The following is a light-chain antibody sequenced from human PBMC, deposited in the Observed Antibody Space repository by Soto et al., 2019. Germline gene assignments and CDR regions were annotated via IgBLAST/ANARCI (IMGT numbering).Light chain of an antibody. CDR1: KLGDRY. CDR3: QAWDSSTSVV. CDR2: QDD. J-gene: IGLJ2*01. V-gene: IGLV3-1*01. Sequence: SYELTQPPSVSVFPGQTASITCSGDKLGDRYVCWYQQKPGQSPLLIIYQDDKRPSGIPERFSGSNSGNTATLTIRGTQTMDEADYYCQAWDSSTSVVFAGGTKVTVL.